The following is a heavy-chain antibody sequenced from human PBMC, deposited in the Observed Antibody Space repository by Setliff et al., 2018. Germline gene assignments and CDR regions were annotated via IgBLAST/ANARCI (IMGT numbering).Heavy chain of an antibody. CDR3: ARESATIGEFPLYYFDK. J-gene: IGHJ4*02. CDR1: GGSISSGGFY. V-gene: IGHV4-61*09. CDR2: FHTGGAT. D-gene: IGHD3-10*01. Sequence: PSETLSLTCSVSGGSISSGGFYWSWIRQSAGRGLKWIGHFHTGGATDYNLSLKGRVTISLDSSKNQFSLRLGSVTAADAAVYFCARESATIGEFPLYYFDKWGQGIPVTVSS.